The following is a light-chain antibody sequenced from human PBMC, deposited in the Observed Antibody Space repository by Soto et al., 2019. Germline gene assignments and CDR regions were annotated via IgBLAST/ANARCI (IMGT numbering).Light chain of an antibody. J-gene: IGLJ1*01. CDR2: DVS. V-gene: IGLV2-14*01. Sequence: QSVLTQPASVSGSPGQSITISCTGTSSDVGDYNYVSWYQQHPGKAPKVMIYDVSNRPSGVSNRFSGSKSGNTASLSISGLQAEDEDDYYCSSYTSSSTLVFGPGTKVTV. CDR3: SSYTSSSTLV. CDR1: SSDVGDYNY.